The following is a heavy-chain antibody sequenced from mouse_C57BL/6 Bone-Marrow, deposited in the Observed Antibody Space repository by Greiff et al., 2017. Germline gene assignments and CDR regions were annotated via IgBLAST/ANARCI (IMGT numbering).Heavy chain of an antibody. Sequence: EVQLQESGGDLVKPGGSLKLSCAASGFTFSSYGMSWVRQTPDKRLEWVATISSGGSYTYYPDSVKGRFTISRDNAKNTLYLQMSSLKSEDTAMYYCARQFYYFDYWGQGTTLTVSS. CDR2: ISSGGSYT. CDR3: ARQFYYFDY. V-gene: IGHV5-6*01. CDR1: GFTFSSYG. J-gene: IGHJ2*01.